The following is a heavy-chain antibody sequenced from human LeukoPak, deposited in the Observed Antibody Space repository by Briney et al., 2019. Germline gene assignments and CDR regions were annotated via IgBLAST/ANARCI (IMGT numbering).Heavy chain of an antibody. CDR3: ARQGSGPLSWPFDS. D-gene: IGHD6-19*01. J-gene: IGHJ4*02. CDR1: RGSVSYYH. V-gene: IGHV4-59*02. Sequence: SETLSLTCSVSRGSVSYYHWTWIPHPPGKGLEWIGYIYSSGTTNYKPSLKSRVNMSVDTSKNQFSLKLTAVPAADTAVYYCARQGSGPLSWPFDSWSQGTLVTVSS. CDR2: IYSSGTT.